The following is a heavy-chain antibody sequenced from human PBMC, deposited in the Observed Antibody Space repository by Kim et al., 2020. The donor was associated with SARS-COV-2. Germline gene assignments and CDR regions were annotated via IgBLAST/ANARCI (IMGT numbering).Heavy chain of an antibody. D-gene: IGHD2-2*01. V-gene: IGHV3-73*01. CDR2: IRSKANNYET. CDR1: GFSFSDSA. CDR3: SRGPPPAASYWDGFDI. J-gene: IGHJ3*02. Sequence: GGSLRLSCAASGFSFSDSAMHWVRQASGKGLEWVGRIRSKANNYETVYAVSVRGRFRISRDDSKKTAFLQMNSLKTEDTAMYYCSRGPPPAASYWDGFDIWGQGTKVTVSS.